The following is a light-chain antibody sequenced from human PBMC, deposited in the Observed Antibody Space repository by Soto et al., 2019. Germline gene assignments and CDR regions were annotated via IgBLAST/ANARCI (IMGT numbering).Light chain of an antibody. Sequence: EIVLTQSPATLSLSPGERATLSCRASQSVSSYLAWYQQKPGQAPRLLIYDASNRATGLPARFSGSGSGTDFTLTISSLEPEDFAVDYCQQRSNWHYFPWTFGQGTKVEIK. J-gene: IGKJ1*01. CDR2: DAS. CDR3: QQRSNWHYFPWT. CDR1: QSVSSY. V-gene: IGKV3-11*01.